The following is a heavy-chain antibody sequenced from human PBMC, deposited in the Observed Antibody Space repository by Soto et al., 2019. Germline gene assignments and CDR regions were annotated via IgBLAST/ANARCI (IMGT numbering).Heavy chain of an antibody. CDR2: ISSSSSYI. D-gene: IGHD3-22*01. J-gene: IGHJ4*02. V-gene: IGHV3-21*01. CDR3: ARDQGSSGYPTGSFDY. Sequence: PGGSLRLSCAASGSTFSSYSMNWVRQAPGKGLEWVSSISSSSSYIYYADSVKGRFTISRDNAKNSLYLQMNSLRVEDTAVYYCARDQGSSGYPTGSFDYWGQGTLVTVSS. CDR1: GSTFSSYS.